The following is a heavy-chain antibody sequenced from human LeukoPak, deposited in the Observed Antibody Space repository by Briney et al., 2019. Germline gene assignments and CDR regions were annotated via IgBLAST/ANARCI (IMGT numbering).Heavy chain of an antibody. CDR2: ISWNSGSI. V-gene: IGHV3-9*01. CDR1: GFTFDDYA. J-gene: IGHJ4*02. CDR3: AKALGGGFGELGY. D-gene: IGHD3-10*01. Sequence: GGSPRLSCAASGFTFDDYAMHWVRQAPGKGLEWVSRISWNSGSIGYADSVKGRFTISRDNAKNSLYLQMNSLRAEDTALYYCAKALGGGFGELGYWGQVALVTVAS.